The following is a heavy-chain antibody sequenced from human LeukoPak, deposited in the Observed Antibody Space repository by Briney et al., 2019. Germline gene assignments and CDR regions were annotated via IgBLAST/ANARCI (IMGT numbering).Heavy chain of an antibody. D-gene: IGHD2-2*01. V-gene: IGHV5-51*01. CDR3: ASAHCSSTSCYAPGAFDI. Sequence: GESLKISCKGSGYSFTSYWIGWVRQMPGKGLEWMGIIYPGDSDTRYSPSFQGQVTISADKSISTAYLQWSSLKASDTAMYYCASAHCSSTSCYAPGAFDIWGQGTMVTVSS. J-gene: IGHJ3*02. CDR2: IYPGDSDT. CDR1: GYSFTSYW.